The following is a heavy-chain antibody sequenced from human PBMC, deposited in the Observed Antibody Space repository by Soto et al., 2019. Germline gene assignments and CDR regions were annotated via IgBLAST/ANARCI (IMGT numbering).Heavy chain of an antibody. Sequence: GASVKVSCKASGDTFSSYAISWVRQAPGQGLEWMGGIIPIFGTANYAQKFQGRVTITADESTSTAYMELSSLRSEDTAVYYCARDQSPHPDYGMDVWGQGTTVTVSS. CDR2: IIPIFGTA. CDR3: ARDQSPHPDYGMDV. V-gene: IGHV1-69*13. CDR1: GDTFSSYA. J-gene: IGHJ6*02.